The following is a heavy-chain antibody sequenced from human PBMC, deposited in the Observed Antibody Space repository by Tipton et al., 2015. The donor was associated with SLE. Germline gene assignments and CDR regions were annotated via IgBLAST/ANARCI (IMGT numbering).Heavy chain of an antibody. CDR1: GGSMSSGDHY. J-gene: IGHJ4*02. CDR3: GSSQSPYCDGDCSAFDY. V-gene: IGHV4-31*03. D-gene: IGHD2-21*01. Sequence: TLSLTCTVSGGSMSSGDHYWSWIRQHPGKGLEWIGYIYYSGSSYYNPSLQSRLSMSVDTSKNQFSLKLGSVTAADTAVYYCGSSQSPYCDGDCSAFDYWGQGTLVTVSS. CDR2: IYYSGSS.